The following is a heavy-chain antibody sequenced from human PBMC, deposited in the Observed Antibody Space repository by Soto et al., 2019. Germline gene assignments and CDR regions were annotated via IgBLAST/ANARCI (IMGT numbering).Heavy chain of an antibody. J-gene: IGHJ5*02. D-gene: IGHD2-8*01. Sequence: PSETLSLTCTVSGGSISSYYWSWIRQPPGKGLEWIGYIYYSGSTNYSPSLKSRVTISVDTSKNQFSLKLSSVTAADTAVYYCARGERYCTNGVCYSRWFDPWGQGTLVTVSS. CDR2: IYYSGST. CDR3: ARGERYCTNGVCYSRWFDP. V-gene: IGHV4-59*01. CDR1: GGSISSYY.